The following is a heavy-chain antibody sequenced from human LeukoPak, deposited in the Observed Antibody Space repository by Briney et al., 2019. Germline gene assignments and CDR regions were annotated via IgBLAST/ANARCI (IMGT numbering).Heavy chain of an antibody. CDR3: AKVGYYYDSSGYYTDY. Sequence: GGSLRLSCAASGFIFSTFTMNWVRQAPGKGLEWVSYINSNSGTIYYADSVKGRFTISRDNAKNSLSLQMNSLRAEDTAVYYCAKVGYYYDSSGYYTDYWGQGTLVTVSS. CDR2: INSNSGTI. CDR1: GFIFSTFT. J-gene: IGHJ4*02. D-gene: IGHD3-22*01. V-gene: IGHV3-48*04.